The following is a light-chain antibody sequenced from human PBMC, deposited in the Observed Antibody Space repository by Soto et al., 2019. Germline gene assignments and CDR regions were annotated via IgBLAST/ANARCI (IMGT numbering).Light chain of an antibody. J-gene: IGKJ1*01. CDR2: AAS. CDR1: QSISIY. V-gene: IGKV1-39*01. Sequence: DIQMTQSPSSLSASVGDRVTITCRASQSISIYLNWYQQKPGKAPKLLIYAASSLQSGVPSRFSGSGSGTDFTLTINDLQPEDFATYYCQQSYSTFWTFGQGTKVGIK. CDR3: QQSYSTFWT.